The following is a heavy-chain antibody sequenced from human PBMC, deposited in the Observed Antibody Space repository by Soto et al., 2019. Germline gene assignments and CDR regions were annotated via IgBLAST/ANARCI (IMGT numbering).Heavy chain of an antibody. D-gene: IGHD1-26*01. J-gene: IGHJ6*03. CDR1: GGSITGGFSY. V-gene: IGHV4-31*03. CDR3: ARSLPGGTIFYMDI. CDR2: IYYSGTA. Sequence: QLQLRESGPGLVQPAQTLSLTCTVAGGSITGGFSYWTWVRQHPGKGLEWVGHIYYSGTAYYNPSLKSRVDISVDPSHNRFSLKLSSVTAADTAMYFCARSLPGGTIFYMDIWGEGTTVTVSS.